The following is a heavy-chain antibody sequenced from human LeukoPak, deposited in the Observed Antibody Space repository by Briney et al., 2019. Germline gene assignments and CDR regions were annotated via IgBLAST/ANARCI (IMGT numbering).Heavy chain of an antibody. CDR2: INHSGST. D-gene: IGHD6-13*01. J-gene: IGHJ4*02. CDR1: GGSFSGYY. V-gene: IGHV4-34*01. CDR3: ARGSERSGGAAGITSLFDY. Sequence: SETLSLTCAVYGGSFSGYYWSWIRQPPGKGLEWIGEINHSGSTNYNPSLKRRVTISVDTSKNQFSLKLSSVTAADTAVYYCARGSERSGGAAGITSLFDYWGQGTLVTVSS.